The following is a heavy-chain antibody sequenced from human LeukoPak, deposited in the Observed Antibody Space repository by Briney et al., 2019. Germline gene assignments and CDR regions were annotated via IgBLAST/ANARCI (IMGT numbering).Heavy chain of an antibody. CDR1: GGSISSSSYY. CDR3: ARIGWYFHNDY. V-gene: IGHV4-39*01. Sequence: SETLSLTCTVSGGSISSSSYYWGWIRQPPGEGLEWIGSIYYSGSTYYNPSLKSRVTISVDTSKNQFSLKLSSVTASDTAVYYCARIGWYFHNDYWGQGTLVAVSS. CDR2: IYYSGST. D-gene: IGHD6-19*01. J-gene: IGHJ4*02.